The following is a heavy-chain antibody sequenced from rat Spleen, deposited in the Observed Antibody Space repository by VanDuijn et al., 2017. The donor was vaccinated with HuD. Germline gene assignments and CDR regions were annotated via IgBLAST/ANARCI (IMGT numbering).Heavy chain of an antibody. CDR3: TTRLIY. J-gene: IGHJ2*01. CDR2: ISYDGGNY. CDR1: GFTFSKYG. V-gene: IGHV5-25*01. Sequence: EVQLVESGGGLVQPGRSMKLSCAASGFTFSKYGMTWVRQAPQKGLEWVAYISYDGGNYYYRDSVKGRFTISRDNAKSTLYLQMESLRSEDTATYYCTTRLIYWGQGVMVTVSS.